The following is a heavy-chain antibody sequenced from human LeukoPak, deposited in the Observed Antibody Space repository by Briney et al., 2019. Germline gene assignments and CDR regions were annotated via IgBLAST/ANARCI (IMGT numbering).Heavy chain of an antibody. V-gene: IGHV4-59*01. J-gene: IGHJ4*02. Sequence: PSETLSLTCTVSGGPISSYYWSWIRQPPGKGLEWIGYIYYSGSTNYNPSLKSRVTISVDTSKNQFSLKLSSVTAADTAVYYCARALREPRSLRYYFDYWGQGTLVTVSS. CDR3: ARALREPRSLRYYFDY. CDR2: IYYSGST. D-gene: IGHD1-26*01. CDR1: GGPISSYY.